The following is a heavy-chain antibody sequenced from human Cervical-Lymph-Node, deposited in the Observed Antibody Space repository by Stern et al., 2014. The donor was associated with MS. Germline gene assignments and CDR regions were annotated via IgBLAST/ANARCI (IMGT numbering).Heavy chain of an antibody. V-gene: IGHV4-59*01. CDR3: ARGSGWLRLDY. CDR1: GGSISSYY. J-gene: IGHJ4*02. Sequence: QVQLVQSGPGLVKPSETLSLTCTVSGGSISSYYWSWIRQPPGKGLEWIGYIYYSGSTNYNPSLKSRVTISVDTSKNQFSLKLSSVTAADTAVYYCARGSGWLRLDYWGQGTLVTVSS. D-gene: IGHD5-12*01. CDR2: IYYSGST.